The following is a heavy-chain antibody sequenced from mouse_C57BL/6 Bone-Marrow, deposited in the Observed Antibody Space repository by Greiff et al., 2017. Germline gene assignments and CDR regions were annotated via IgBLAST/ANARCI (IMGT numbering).Heavy chain of an antibody. CDR2: FHPNNDDT. D-gene: IGHD4-1*01. Sequence: QVQLQQSGAELVKPGASVKMSCKASGYTFTTSPIEWMKQNHGKSLEWIGNFHPNNDDTKYNEKFKGKATLTVEKSSSSVYLELSRVTSDDSAVYYCARGRETGWYFDVWGTGTTVTVSS. CDR1: GYTFTTSP. V-gene: IGHV1-47*01. J-gene: IGHJ1*03. CDR3: ARGRETGWYFDV.